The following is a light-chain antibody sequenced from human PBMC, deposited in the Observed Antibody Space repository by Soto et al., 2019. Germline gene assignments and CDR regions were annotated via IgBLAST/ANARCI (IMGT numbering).Light chain of an antibody. CDR2: GAC. Sequence: VFTRSPGPLPLSPGERATLCCMASQSVSNNDLAWYQQKPGQARRLHIYGACDRATGIPDRFSGSGSGSDFTLTIIRLEREDFAVYYCQEYGSSDTFGQGTKVDIK. CDR1: QSVSNND. J-gene: IGKJ1*01. V-gene: IGKV3-20*01. CDR3: QEYGSSDT.